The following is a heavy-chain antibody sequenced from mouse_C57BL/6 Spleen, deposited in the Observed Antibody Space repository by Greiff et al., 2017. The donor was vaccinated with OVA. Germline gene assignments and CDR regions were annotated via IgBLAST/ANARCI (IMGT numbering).Heavy chain of an antibody. CDR3: APITTVVPDWYVDV. J-gene: IGHJ1*03. CDR1: GYTFTSYW. Sequence: QVQLQQPGAELVMPGASVKLSCKASGYTFTSYWMHWVKQRPGQGLEWIGEIDPSDSYTNYNQKFKGKSTLTVDKSSSTAYMQLSSLTSEDSAVYYCAPITTVVPDWYVDVWGTGTTVTVSS. D-gene: IGHD1-1*01. V-gene: IGHV1-69*01. CDR2: IDPSDSYT.